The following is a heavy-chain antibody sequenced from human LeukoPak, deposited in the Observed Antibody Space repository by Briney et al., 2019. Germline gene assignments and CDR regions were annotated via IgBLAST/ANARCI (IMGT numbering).Heavy chain of an antibody. J-gene: IGHJ4*02. Sequence: VASVKVSCKASGYTFTGYYMHWVRQAPGQGLEWMGWMNPNSGNTGYAQKFQGRVTITRNTSISTAYMELSSLRSEDTAVYYCARGSGDFDYWGQGTLVTVSS. CDR3: ARGSGDFDY. CDR1: GYTFTGYY. CDR2: MNPNSGNT. V-gene: IGHV1-8*03.